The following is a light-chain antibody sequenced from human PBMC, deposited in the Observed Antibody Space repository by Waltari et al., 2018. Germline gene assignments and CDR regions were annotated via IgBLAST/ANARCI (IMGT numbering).Light chain of an antibody. CDR3: QQYSSFST. CDR2: MAS. Sequence: DIQMTQSPSTLSASVGDRVTISCRASQSVGTWLAWYQQKQGKAPKLLIYMASSLESGVPSRFSGSGSGTEFTLTISSLQPDDFATYSCQQYSSFSTFGQGTKL. CDR1: QSVGTW. V-gene: IGKV1-5*03. J-gene: IGKJ2*01.